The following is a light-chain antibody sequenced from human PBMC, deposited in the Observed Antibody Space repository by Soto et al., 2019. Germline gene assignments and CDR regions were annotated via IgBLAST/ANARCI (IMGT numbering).Light chain of an antibody. J-gene: IGLJ2*01. V-gene: IGLV2-14*01. CDR3: SSYTVTGPYTTTSNPVV. CDR2: EVS. CDR1: SSDIGAYNY. Sequence: QSALTQPASVSGSPGQSITISCTGTSSDIGAYNYVSWYQQHPGKAPKLMISEVSNRPSGVSIRFSGSKSGNTASLTISGLQAEDEADYYCSSYTVTGPYTTTSNPVVFGGGTKLTVL.